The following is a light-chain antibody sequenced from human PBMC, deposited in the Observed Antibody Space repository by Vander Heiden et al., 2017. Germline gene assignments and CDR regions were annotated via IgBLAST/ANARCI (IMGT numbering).Light chain of an antibody. CDR3: QQRLNWPIT. CDR2: DAS. J-gene: IGKJ4*01. V-gene: IGKV3-11*01. Sequence: EIVLTQPPATLSLSPGERATLSCRASQSVSRDLVWYQQKPGQAPRLLIYDASNRAAGIPARFSGSGSGTDFTLTISSLEPEDFAVYYCQQRLNWPITFGGGTKVEIK. CDR1: QSVSRD.